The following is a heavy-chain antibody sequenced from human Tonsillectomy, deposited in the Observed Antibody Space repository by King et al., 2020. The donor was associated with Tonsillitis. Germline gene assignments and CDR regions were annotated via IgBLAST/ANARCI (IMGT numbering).Heavy chain of an antibody. CDR3: AKQNYGTNSADSFDY. J-gene: IGHJ4*02. V-gene: IGHV3-23*04. Sequence: VQLVESGGGLVQPGGSLRLSCAASGFTFSSYAMSWVRQAPGKGLEWVSSISGSGGSPYYADSVKGRFTISRDNSKNTLYLRMNSLRVEDTAVYHCAKQNYGTNSADSFDYWGQGTLVTVSS. CDR1: GFTFSSYA. D-gene: IGHD4-23*01. CDR2: ISGSGGSP.